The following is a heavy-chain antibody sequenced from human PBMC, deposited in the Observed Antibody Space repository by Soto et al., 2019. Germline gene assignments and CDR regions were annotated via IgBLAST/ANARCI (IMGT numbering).Heavy chain of an antibody. Sequence: ASVKVSCKASGGTFSSYTISWVRQAPGQGLEWMGRIIPILGIANYAQKFQGRVTITADKSTSTAYMELSSLRSEDTAVYYCAREEGYGDSPDYWGQGTLVTVSS. CDR1: GGTFSSYT. CDR2: IIPILGIA. D-gene: IGHD4-17*01. J-gene: IGHJ4*02. CDR3: AREEGYGDSPDY. V-gene: IGHV1-69*04.